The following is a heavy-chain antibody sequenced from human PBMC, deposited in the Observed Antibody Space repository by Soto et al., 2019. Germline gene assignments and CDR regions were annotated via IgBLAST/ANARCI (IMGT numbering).Heavy chain of an antibody. J-gene: IGHJ4*02. Sequence: QVQLQESGPGLVKPSQTLSLTCTVSGGSISSGGYYWSWIRQHPGKGLEWIGYIYYSGSTYYNPSLKSRVTIYVDTSKNQFFLKLSCVTAADTAVYYCACVYCSGGSCYEFDYWGQGTLVTVSS. V-gene: IGHV4-31*03. CDR2: IYYSGST. CDR3: ACVYCSGGSCYEFDY. D-gene: IGHD2-15*01. CDR1: GGSISSGGYY.